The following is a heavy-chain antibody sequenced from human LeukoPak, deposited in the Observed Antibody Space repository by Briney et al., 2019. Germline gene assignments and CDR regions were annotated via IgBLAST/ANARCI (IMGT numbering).Heavy chain of an antibody. Sequence: SETLSLTWTVPGGSISSHYWSLIRQPPGKGLEWIGYIYYSGSTNYNPSLKSRVTISVDTSKNQFSLKLSSVTAADTAVYYCARESGSSSWYTLWGQGTLVTVSS. V-gene: IGHV4-59*11. J-gene: IGHJ4*02. CDR1: GGSISSHY. D-gene: IGHD6-13*01. CDR3: ARESGSSSWYTL. CDR2: IYYSGST.